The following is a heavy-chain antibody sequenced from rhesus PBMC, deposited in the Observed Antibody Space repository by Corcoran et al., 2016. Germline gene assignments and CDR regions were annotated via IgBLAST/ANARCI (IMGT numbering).Heavy chain of an antibody. CDR1: VLSVSRNY. V-gene: IGHV4-173*01. CDR2: ISGSDGST. CDR3: VRDKDRDFDF. Sequence: QVQLQESGPGLVKPSETLSLTCAVSVLSVSRNYWSWLRQPPGKGLEWIGYISGSDGSTYYKPSLTSRVTISTDTSKNQFSLRLTSVTAADSAIYYCVRDKDRDFDFWGRGVLVTVSS. J-gene: IGHJ4*01.